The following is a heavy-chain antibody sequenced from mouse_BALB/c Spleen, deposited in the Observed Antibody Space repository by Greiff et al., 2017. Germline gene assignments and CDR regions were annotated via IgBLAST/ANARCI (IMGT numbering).Heavy chain of an antibody. CDR2: INPSNGGT. J-gene: IGHJ4*01. CDR1: GYTFTSYY. V-gene: IGHV1S81*02. CDR3: TRGYAMDD. Sequence: QVQLQQSGAELVKPGASVTLSCTASGYTFTSYYMYWVKQRPGQGLEWIGEINPSNGGTNFNEKFKSKATLTVDKSSSTAYMQLSSLTSEDSAVYYCTRGYAMDDWGQGTSGTGSA.